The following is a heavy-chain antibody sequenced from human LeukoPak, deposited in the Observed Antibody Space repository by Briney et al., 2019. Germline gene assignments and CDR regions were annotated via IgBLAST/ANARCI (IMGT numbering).Heavy chain of an antibody. CDR3: ARGGLAGYYYGSGARKGRRNFDY. D-gene: IGHD3-10*01. V-gene: IGHV4-34*01. Sequence: PSETLSLTCAVYGGSFSGYYWSWIRQPPGKGLEWIGEINHSGSTNYNPSLKSRVTISVDTSKNQFSLKLSSVTAADTAVYYCARGGLAGYYYGSGARKGRRNFDYWGQGTLVTVSS. CDR1: GGSFSGYY. CDR2: INHSGST. J-gene: IGHJ4*02.